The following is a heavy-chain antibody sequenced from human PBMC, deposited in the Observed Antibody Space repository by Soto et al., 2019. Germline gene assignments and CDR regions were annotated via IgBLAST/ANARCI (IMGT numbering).Heavy chain of an antibody. CDR2: INSDGSST. J-gene: IGHJ4*02. Sequence: LRLSCAASGFTFSSYWMYWVRQAPGKGLVWVSRINSDGSSTNYADSVKGRFTISRDNAKNTLYLQMNSLRVEDTAVYYCARDFCTSATCSTRLFDYWGQGTLVTVSS. D-gene: IGHD2-2*01. CDR3: ARDFCTSATCSTRLFDY. CDR1: GFTFSSYW. V-gene: IGHV3-74*01.